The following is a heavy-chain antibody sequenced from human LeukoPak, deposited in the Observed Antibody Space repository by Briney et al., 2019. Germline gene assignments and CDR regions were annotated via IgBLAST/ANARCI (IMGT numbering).Heavy chain of an antibody. Sequence: RAGGSLRLSCAASGFTFDDYGMSWVRQAPGKGLEWVSGINWNGGSTGYADSVKGRFTIPRDNAKNSLYLQMNSLRAEDTALYYCARIAGSNTYYYYMDVWGKGTTVTVSS. CDR3: ARIAGSNTYYYYMDV. CDR2: INWNGGST. D-gene: IGHD2-15*01. CDR1: GFTFDDYG. V-gene: IGHV3-20*04. J-gene: IGHJ6*03.